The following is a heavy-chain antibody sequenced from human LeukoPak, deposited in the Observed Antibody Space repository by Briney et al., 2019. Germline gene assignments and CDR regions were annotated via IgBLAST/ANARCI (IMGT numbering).Heavy chain of an antibody. CDR2: IYYSGST. D-gene: IGHD2-2*01. Sequence: SETLSLTCTVSGGSISSSSYYWGWIRQPPGKGLEWIGSIYYSGSTYYNPSLKSRVTISVDTSKNQFSLKLSSVTAADTAVYYCARHLGYCSSTSCYAPYFDYWGRGTLVTVSS. CDR1: GGSISSSSYY. CDR3: ARHLGYCSSTSCYAPYFDY. J-gene: IGHJ4*02. V-gene: IGHV4-39*01.